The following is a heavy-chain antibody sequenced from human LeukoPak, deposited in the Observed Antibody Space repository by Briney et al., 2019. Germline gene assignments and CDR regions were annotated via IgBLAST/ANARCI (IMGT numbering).Heavy chain of an antibody. Sequence: GGSLRLSCAASGFTFSSYWMSWVRQAPGKGLEWVANIKQDGTQKYYVDSVRGRFTISRDNAENSLYLQMNSLRDEDTAVYYCAKTGERDYWGRGTLVTVSS. J-gene: IGHJ4*02. D-gene: IGHD7-27*01. V-gene: IGHV3-7*01. CDR3: AKTGERDY. CDR1: GFTFSSYW. CDR2: IKQDGTQK.